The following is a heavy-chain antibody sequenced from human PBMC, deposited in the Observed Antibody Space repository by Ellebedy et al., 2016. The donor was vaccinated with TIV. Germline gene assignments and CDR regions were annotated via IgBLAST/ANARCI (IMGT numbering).Heavy chain of an antibody. CDR2: ITGSGDST. V-gene: IGHV3-23*01. Sequence: PGGSLRLSCAASGFTFSSYAMSWVRQAPGKGLEWVSAITGSGDSTYYADSVQGRFTISRDNSKNTLFLQMSSLRTDDTAVYYCVKAPTTTTWAPFDYWGQGTLVTVSS. CDR1: GFTFSSYA. CDR3: VKAPTTTTWAPFDY. D-gene: IGHD1-26*01. J-gene: IGHJ4*02.